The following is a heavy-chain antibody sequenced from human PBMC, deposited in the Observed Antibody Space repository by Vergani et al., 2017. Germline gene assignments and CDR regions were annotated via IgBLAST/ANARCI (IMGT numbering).Heavy chain of an antibody. Sequence: QVQLQESGPGLVKPSQTLSLTCTVSGGSISSGGYYWSWIRQHPGKGLEWIGYIYYSGSTYYNPSLKSRVTISVDTSKNQFSLKLSSVTAADTAVYYCARGEAGYVILTGYSANWFDPWGQGTLVTVSS. CDR1: GGSISSGGYY. V-gene: IGHV4-31*03. CDR3: ARGEAGYVILTGYSANWFDP. J-gene: IGHJ5*02. CDR2: IYYSGST. D-gene: IGHD3-9*01.